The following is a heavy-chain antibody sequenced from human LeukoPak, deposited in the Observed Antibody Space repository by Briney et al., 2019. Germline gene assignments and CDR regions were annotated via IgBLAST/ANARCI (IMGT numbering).Heavy chain of an antibody. CDR3: ARAYSSSWYFNWFDP. V-gene: IGHV4-38-2*01. Sequence: SETLSLTCAAYGGSFSGYFWGWIRQPPGKGLEWIGTIYHSGSTYYNASLESRVTISVDTSKNQFSLKLSSVTAADTAVYYCARAYSSSWYFNWFDPWGQGTLVTVSS. CDR1: GGSFSGYF. J-gene: IGHJ5*02. CDR2: IYHSGST. D-gene: IGHD6-13*01.